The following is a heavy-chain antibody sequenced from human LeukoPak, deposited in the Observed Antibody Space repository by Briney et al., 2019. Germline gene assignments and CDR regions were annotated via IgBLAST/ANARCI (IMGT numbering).Heavy chain of an antibody. CDR3: ARDPLLVGASFLPNFDY. J-gene: IGHJ4*02. D-gene: IGHD1-26*01. Sequence: GASVKVSCKASGYTFTSYYMHWVRQAPGQGLEWMGIINPSGGSTSYAQKFQGRVTMTRDTSTSTVYMELSSLRSEDTAVYYCARDPLLVGASFLPNFDYWGQGTLVTVSS. CDR1: GYTFTSYY. CDR2: INPSGGST. V-gene: IGHV1-46*01.